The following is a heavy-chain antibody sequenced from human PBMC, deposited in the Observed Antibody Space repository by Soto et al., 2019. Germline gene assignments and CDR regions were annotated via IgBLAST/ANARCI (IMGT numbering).Heavy chain of an antibody. CDR3: ARDLPPRKVLDY. Sequence: PGGSLRLSCAASGFTFSSYAMHWVRQAPGKGLEWVAVISYDGSNKYYADSVKGRFTISRDNSKNTLYLQMNSLRAEDTAVYYCARDLPPRKVLDYWGQGTLVTVSS. V-gene: IGHV3-30-3*01. J-gene: IGHJ4*02. CDR2: ISYDGSNK. CDR1: GFTFSSYA.